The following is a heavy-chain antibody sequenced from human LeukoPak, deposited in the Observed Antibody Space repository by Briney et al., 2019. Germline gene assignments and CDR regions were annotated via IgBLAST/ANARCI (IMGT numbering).Heavy chain of an antibody. CDR2: IKSKNNGGTE. CDR3: TTDRYSSGWYNYGMDV. Sequence: GGSLRLSCAASGFTFSNAWMSWVRQAPGKGLEWVGRIKSKNNGGTEDYAAPVKGRFTISRDDSKNTLYLQMNSLKIEDTAVYYCTTDRYSSGWYNYGMDVWGQGTTVTVPS. J-gene: IGHJ6*02. D-gene: IGHD6-19*01. V-gene: IGHV3-15*01. CDR1: GFTFSNAW.